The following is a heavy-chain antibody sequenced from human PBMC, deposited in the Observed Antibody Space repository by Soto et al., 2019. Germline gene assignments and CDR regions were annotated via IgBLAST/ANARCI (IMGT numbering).Heavy chain of an antibody. CDR3: ARERESYCSGGSCYSGWFDP. J-gene: IGHJ5*02. CDR2: ISAYNGNT. CDR1: GYTFTSYG. Sequence: QVQLVQSGAEVKKPGASVKVSCKASGYTFTSYGISWVRQAPGQGLEWMGWISAYNGNTNYAQKLQGRVTMTTDTSXTTXYXGLRSLRSDDTAVYYCARERESYCSGGSCYSGWFDPWGQGTLVTVSS. V-gene: IGHV1-18*01. D-gene: IGHD2-15*01.